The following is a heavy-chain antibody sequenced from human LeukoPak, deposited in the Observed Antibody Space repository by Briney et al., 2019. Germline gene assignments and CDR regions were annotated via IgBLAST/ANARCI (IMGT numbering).Heavy chain of an antibody. J-gene: IGHJ3*02. CDR1: GGTFSSYA. V-gene: IGHV1-69*13. CDR2: IIPIFGTA. CDR3: ARDPGDIDAFDI. D-gene: IGHD5-12*01. Sequence: SVKVSCKASGGTFSSYAIGWVRQAPGQGLEWMGGIIPIFGTANYAQKFQGRVTITADESTSTAYMELSSLRSEDTAVYYCARDPGDIDAFDIWGQGTMVTVSS.